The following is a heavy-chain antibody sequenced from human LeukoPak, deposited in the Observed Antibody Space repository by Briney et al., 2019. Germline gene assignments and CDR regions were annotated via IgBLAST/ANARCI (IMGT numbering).Heavy chain of an antibody. CDR3: ARWDHGTAYFDS. V-gene: IGHV6-1*01. D-gene: IGHD1-26*01. Sequence: SQTLSLTCAISGDSVSSNSVAWNWIRQSPSRGLEWLGRTSYRSKWYNNYAVSVKSRITINPDTSRNQFPLQLKSVTPEDTAVYYCARWDHGTAYFDSWGQGTLVTVSS. J-gene: IGHJ4*02. CDR2: TSYRSKWYN. CDR1: GDSVSSNSVA.